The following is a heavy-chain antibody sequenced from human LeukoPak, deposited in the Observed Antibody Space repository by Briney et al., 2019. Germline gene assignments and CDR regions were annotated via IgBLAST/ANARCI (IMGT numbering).Heavy chain of an antibody. CDR2: ISYDGSNK. V-gene: IGHV3-30*04. Sequence: GGSLRLSCAASGFTFSSYAMHWVRQAPGKGLEWVAVISYDGSNKYYADSVKGRFTISRDNSKNTLYLQMNSLRAEDTAVYYCAKVPSRNYQFDYWGQGTLVTVSS. J-gene: IGHJ4*02. CDR3: AKVPSRNYQFDY. D-gene: IGHD1-7*01. CDR1: GFTFSSYA.